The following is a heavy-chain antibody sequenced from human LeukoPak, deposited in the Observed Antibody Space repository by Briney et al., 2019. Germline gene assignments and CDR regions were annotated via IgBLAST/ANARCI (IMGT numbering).Heavy chain of an antibody. D-gene: IGHD3-22*01. Sequence: ASVKVSCKASGYIFSRHDINWVRQATGQGLEWMGWMNPNTGNAGYAQKFQGRVTMTRDISKSTAYVELSSLRSEDTAVYYCAREGGYLYNTSGSALGAFDIWGQGTMVTVSS. CDR1: GYIFSRHD. CDR3: AREGGYLYNTSGSALGAFDI. J-gene: IGHJ3*02. CDR2: MNPNTGNA. V-gene: IGHV1-8*01.